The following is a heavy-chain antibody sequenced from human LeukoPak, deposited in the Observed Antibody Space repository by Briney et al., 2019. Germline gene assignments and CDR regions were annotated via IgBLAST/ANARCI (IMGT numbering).Heavy chain of an antibody. CDR1: VYTFTIYY. CDR3: ARGTTDAY. J-gene: IGHJ4*02. D-gene: IGHD1-1*01. Sequence: ASVTVSCKASVYTFTIYYIDWVRQAPGQGLEWMGVINPSGGSTRYAQKFQGRVTMTGDPSTRTVYMELSSLTSDDTAVYYCARGTTDAYWGQGTPVTVSS. CDR2: INPSGGST. V-gene: IGHV1-46*01.